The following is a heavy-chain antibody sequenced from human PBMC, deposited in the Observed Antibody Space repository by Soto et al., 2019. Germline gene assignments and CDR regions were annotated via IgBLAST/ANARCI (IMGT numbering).Heavy chain of an antibody. V-gene: IGHV4-34*01. CDR2: INHSGST. J-gene: IGHJ4*02. D-gene: IGHD2-15*01. CDR3: ARGLNCSGGSCPFDY. CDR1: GGSFSGYY. Sequence: SETLSLTCAVYGGSFSGYYWSWIRQPPGKGLEWIGEINHSGSTNYNPSLKSRVTISVDTSKNQFSLKLSSVTAADTAVYYCARGLNCSGGSCPFDYWGQGTLVTVSS.